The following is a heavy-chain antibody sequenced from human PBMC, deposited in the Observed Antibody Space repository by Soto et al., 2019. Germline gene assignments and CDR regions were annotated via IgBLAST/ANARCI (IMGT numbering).Heavy chain of an antibody. J-gene: IGHJ4*02. CDR1: GITFSSYA. CDR3: AMKSSGWFYFDY. Sequence: GGSLRLSCAASGITFSSYAMNWVRQAPGKGLEWVSTISGSGDSTYYADSVKGRFTISRDNSKNTLFLQMTSLRAEDTAAYYCAMKSSGWFYFDYWGQGTLVTVSS. CDR2: ISGSGDST. D-gene: IGHD6-13*01. V-gene: IGHV3-23*01.